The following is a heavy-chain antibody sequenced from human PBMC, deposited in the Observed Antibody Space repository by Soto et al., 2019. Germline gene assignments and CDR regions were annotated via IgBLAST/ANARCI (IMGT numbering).Heavy chain of an antibody. D-gene: IGHD3-3*01. CDR1: GGSFSGYY. Sequence: SETRSLSCAVYGGSFSGYYWSWIRQPPGKGLEWIGEINHSGSTNYNPSLKSRVTISVDTSKNQFSLKLSSVTAADTAVYYCARVGQFFRITIFGLPIRGYYFDYSGQGPPVTVTS. J-gene: IGHJ4*02. V-gene: IGHV4-34*01. CDR2: INHSGST. CDR3: ARVGQFFRITIFGLPIRGYYFDY.